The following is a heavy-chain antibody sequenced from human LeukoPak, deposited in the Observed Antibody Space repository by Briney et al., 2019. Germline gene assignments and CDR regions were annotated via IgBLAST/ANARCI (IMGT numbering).Heavy chain of an antibody. D-gene: IGHD1-14*01. V-gene: IGHV4-34*01. CDR1: GGSFSGYY. Sequence: SETLSLTCAVYGGSFSGYYWSWIRQPPGKGLEWIGEINHSGSTNYNPSLKSRVTISVDTSKNQFSLKLSSVTAADTAVYYCARDGGLFCPRTTCRNFDYWGQGTLVTVSS. CDR3: ARDGGLFCPRTTCRNFDY. J-gene: IGHJ4*02. CDR2: INHSGST.